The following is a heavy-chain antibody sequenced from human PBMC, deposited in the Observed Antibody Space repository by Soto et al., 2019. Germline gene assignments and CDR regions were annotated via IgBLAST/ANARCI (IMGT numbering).Heavy chain of an antibody. V-gene: IGHV3-74*01. J-gene: IGHJ4*02. CDR1: XXAFSSYW. CDR2: INSDGSTT. Sequence: EVHLVESGGGSVQPGGSLRLXCAGSXXAFSSYWIHWVRQVPGKGLVWVSRINSDGSTTSYADSVRGRFTISRDNAKDTLYLQMNSLRAEDTALYYCARVGQGRYYFDYWGQGTLVTVSS. CDR3: ARVGQGRYYFDY.